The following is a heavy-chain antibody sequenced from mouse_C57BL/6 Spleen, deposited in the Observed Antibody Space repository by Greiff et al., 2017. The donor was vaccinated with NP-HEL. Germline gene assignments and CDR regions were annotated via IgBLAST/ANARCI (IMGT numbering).Heavy chain of an antibody. CDR3: ARWGTTVVADYYAMDY. CDR2: INPSNGGT. V-gene: IGHV1-53*01. Sequence: QVQLQQPGTELVKPGASVKLSCKASGYTFTSYWMHWVKQRPGQGLEWIGNINPSNGGTNYNEKFKSKATLTVDKSSSTAYMQLSSLTSEDSAVYYCARWGTTVVADYYAMDYWGQGTSVTVSS. D-gene: IGHD1-1*01. J-gene: IGHJ4*01. CDR1: GYTFTSYW.